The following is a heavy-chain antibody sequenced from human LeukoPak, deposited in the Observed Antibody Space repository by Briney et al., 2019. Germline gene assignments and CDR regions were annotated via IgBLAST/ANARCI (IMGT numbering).Heavy chain of an antibody. CDR1: GFTFSSYW. CDR2: IKQDGSEK. Sequence: GGSLRLSCAASGFTFSSYWMSWVRQAPGKGLEWVANIKQDGSEKYYVDSVKGRFTISRDNAKNSLYLQMNSLRAEDTAVYYCARDFLEARDAFDIWGQGTMVTVSS. CDR3: ARDFLEARDAFDI. V-gene: IGHV3-7*01. D-gene: IGHD5-12*01. J-gene: IGHJ3*02.